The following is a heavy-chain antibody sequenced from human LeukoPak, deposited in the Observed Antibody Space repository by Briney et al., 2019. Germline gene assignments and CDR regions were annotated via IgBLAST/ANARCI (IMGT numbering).Heavy chain of an antibody. CDR2: IFGSTGST. Sequence: GGSLRLSCVASGFTFTNYAMSWVRQAPGKGLEWVSGIFGSTGSTYYADSVKGRVTISRDNSRNTGYLQMNSLRAEDTAVYYCAKDRTYYSDFSAYYFSPPLQHCWGQGTLVTVSS. D-gene: IGHD3-22*01. J-gene: IGHJ4*02. CDR1: GFTFTNYA. CDR3: AKDRTYYSDFSAYYFSPPLQHC. V-gene: IGHV3-23*01.